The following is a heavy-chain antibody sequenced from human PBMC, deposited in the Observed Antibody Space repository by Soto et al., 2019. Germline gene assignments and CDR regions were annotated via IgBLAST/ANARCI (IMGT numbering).Heavy chain of an antibody. J-gene: IGHJ4*02. CDR1: GYTFINYY. CDR3: VREAPMSYVFDY. Sequence: QVQLVQSGAEVKKPGASVEVSCKASGYTFINYYLHWVRQAPAQGLEWMGMISPSDGATVYAQRVQGRVTVTRDTSTSTVYMTLSSLRSDDTAVYYCVREAPMSYVFDYWGQGALVTVSS. V-gene: IGHV1-46*01. D-gene: IGHD2-2*01. CDR2: ISPSDGAT.